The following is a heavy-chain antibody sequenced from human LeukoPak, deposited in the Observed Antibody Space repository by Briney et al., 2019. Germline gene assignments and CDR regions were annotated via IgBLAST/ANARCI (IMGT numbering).Heavy chain of an antibody. J-gene: IGHJ4*02. Sequence: SETLSLTCAVYDGSSGYYWSWIRQPPGKGLEWIGEIHPSGITSFNPSLKSRASISADTSKNQFSLKLTSVTAADTALYYCSRGRDQSKTGDYWGQGTLVTASS. D-gene: IGHD2-2*01. CDR1: DGSSGYY. CDR3: SRGRDQSKTGDY. CDR2: IHPSGIT. V-gene: IGHV4-34*01.